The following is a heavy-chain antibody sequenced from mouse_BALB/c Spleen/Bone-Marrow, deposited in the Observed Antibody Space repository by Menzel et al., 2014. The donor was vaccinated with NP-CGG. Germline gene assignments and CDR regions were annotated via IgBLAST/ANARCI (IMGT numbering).Heavy chain of an antibody. CDR2: INSGSSTI. Sequence: EVHLVESGGGLEQPGGSRKLSCAASGFTFSSFGMHWVRQAPEKGLEWVAYINSGSSTIYYADTVKGRFTISRDNPKNTLFLQMTSLRSEDTAMYYCTRGGNWDDFDYWGQGTTLAVSS. CDR3: TRGGNWDDFDY. V-gene: IGHV5-17*02. CDR1: GFTFSSFG. J-gene: IGHJ2*01. D-gene: IGHD4-1*01.